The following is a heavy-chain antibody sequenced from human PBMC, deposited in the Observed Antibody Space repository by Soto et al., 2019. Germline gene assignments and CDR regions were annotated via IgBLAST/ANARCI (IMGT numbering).Heavy chain of an antibody. CDR2: IYSGGST. J-gene: IGHJ6*03. Sequence: GGSLRLSCAASGFTVSSNYMSWVRQAPGKGLEWVSVIYSGGSTYYSGSVKGRFTISRDNSRNTLYLQMNSLRAEDTAVDYCATTFNRHEIQRLRHGGLNYYMDVWGKGTTVTVSS. D-gene: IGHD5-18*01. CDR3: ATTFNRHEIQRLRHGGLNYYMDV. CDR1: GFTVSSNY. V-gene: IGHV3-66*01.